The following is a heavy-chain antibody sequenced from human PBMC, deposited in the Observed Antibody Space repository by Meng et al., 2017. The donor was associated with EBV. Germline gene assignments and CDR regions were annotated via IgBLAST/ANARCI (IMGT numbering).Heavy chain of an antibody. CDR3: ASESGRGYTPDY. Sequence: QVQLVPSAAEVKKPGCSVKVSCKTSGGPFRNYAISWVRQAPGQGLEWLGGFLPTLGAPNYAQKFHGRVSITADESTSTHYMDLSSLRSEDTAVYYCASESGRGYTPDYWGQGTLVTVSS. CDR2: FLPTLGAP. D-gene: IGHD3-10*01. J-gene: IGHJ4*02. V-gene: IGHV1-69*01. CDR1: GGPFRNYA.